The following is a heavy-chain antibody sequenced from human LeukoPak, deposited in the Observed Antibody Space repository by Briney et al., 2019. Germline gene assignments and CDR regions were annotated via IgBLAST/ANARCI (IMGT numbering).Heavy chain of an antibody. V-gene: IGHV4-4*07. J-gene: IGHJ6*03. D-gene: IGHD3-10*01. CDR1: GGSISGYY. CDR3: ARDRYYYGSGSYSTTVYYYYYMDV. Sequence: SETLSLTCTVSGGSISGYYWSWIRQPAGKGLEWIGRIYTSGSTNYNPSLKSRVTISVDTSKNQFSLKLSSVTAADTAVYYCARDRYYYGSGSYSTTVYYYYYMDVWGKGTTVTISS. CDR2: IYTSGST.